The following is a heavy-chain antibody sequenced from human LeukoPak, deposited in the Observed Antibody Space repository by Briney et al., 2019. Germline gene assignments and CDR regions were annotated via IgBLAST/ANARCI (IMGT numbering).Heavy chain of an antibody. Sequence: SETLSLTCTVSGASISSGRNYWGWIRQSPGKGLEWIASIYSSGNTYYNPSLQSRVTISEDTPKNQFYLKLRSVTAADTAVYYCARDGGDYSLDYWGQGTLVTVSS. J-gene: IGHJ4*02. CDR3: ARDGGDYSLDY. V-gene: IGHV4-39*07. CDR1: GASISSGRNY. D-gene: IGHD2-15*01. CDR2: IYSSGNT.